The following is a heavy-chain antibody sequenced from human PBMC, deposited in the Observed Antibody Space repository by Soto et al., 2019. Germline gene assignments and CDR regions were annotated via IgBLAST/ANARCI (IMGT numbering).Heavy chain of an antibody. Sequence: ASVKVSCKVSGYTLTELSMHWVRQAPGKGLEWMGGFDPEDGETIYAQKFQGRVTMTEDTSTDTAYMELSSLRSEDTAVYYCATEMIGAARPGWFDPWGQGTLVTVSS. V-gene: IGHV1-24*01. CDR3: ATEMIGAARPGWFDP. CDR2: FDPEDGET. D-gene: IGHD6-6*01. J-gene: IGHJ5*02. CDR1: GYTLTELS.